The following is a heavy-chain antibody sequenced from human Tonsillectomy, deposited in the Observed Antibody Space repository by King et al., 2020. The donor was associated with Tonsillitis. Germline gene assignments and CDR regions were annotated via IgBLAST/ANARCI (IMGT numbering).Heavy chain of an antibody. CDR3: ARERGGYMDV. CDR1: GGSFSGYF. Sequence: VQLQQWGAGLLKPSQTLSLTGAVYGGSFSGYFWSWIRQPPGKGLEWIGEISHSGSTNYNPSLKSRVTISVDTPKKQFSLKMSSETAADRAVYYCARERGGYMDVWGKGTTVTGSS. CDR2: ISHSGST. D-gene: IGHD3-10*01. V-gene: IGHV4-34*01. J-gene: IGHJ6*03.